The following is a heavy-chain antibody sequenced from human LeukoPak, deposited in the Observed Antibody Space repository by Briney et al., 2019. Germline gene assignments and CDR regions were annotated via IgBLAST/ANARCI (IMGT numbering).Heavy chain of an antibody. V-gene: IGHV1-46*01. D-gene: IGHD6-13*01. Sequence: ASVKVSCKASGYTFTSYYMHWVRQAPGQGLEWMGMINPSGGSTTYAQRFQGRVTLTRDTSTSTVYMELSSLRSADTAVYYCARAFSPPAIAAPDYWGQGTLVTVSS. J-gene: IGHJ4*02. CDR2: INPSGGST. CDR1: GYTFTSYY. CDR3: ARAFSPPAIAAPDY.